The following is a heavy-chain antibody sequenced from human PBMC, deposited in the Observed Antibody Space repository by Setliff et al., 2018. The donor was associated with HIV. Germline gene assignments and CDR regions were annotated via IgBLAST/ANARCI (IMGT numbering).Heavy chain of an antibody. CDR3: ARDFGGYCSSMSCPGLFDP. V-gene: IGHV1-69*05. CDR1: GGTFSSYA. D-gene: IGHD2-2*01. Sequence: GASVKVSCKASGGTFSSYAISWVRQAPGQGLEWMGGIIPISGTVNYAQKFWGRVTITTHESTSTAHMELSSLRSEDTAVYYCARDFGGYCSSMSCPGLFDPWGQGTLVTVSS. CDR2: IIPISGTV. J-gene: IGHJ5*02.